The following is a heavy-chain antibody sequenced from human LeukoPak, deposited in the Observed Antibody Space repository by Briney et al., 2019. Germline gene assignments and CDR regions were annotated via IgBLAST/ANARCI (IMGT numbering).Heavy chain of an antibody. CDR2: ISTTGRTI. Sequence: GGSLRLSCAASGFISSDFYMSWVRQAPGKGLESVSYISTTGRTIYYADSVKGRFTISRDNAKSSVYLQMNSLRAEDTAVYYCARDLAAGNWFDPWGQGTLVTVSS. V-gene: IGHV3-11*04. D-gene: IGHD6-25*01. J-gene: IGHJ5*02. CDR1: GFISSDFY. CDR3: ARDLAAGNWFDP.